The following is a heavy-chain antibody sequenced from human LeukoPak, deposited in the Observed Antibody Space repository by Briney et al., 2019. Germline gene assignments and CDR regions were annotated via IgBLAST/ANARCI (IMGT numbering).Heavy chain of an antibody. Sequence: ASVKVSCKASGGTFSSYAISWVRQAPGQGLEWMGGIISIFGTANYAQKFQGRVTITADESTSTAYMELSSLRSEDTAVYYCAGKSGSSGWYSLDYWGQGTLVTVSS. V-gene: IGHV1-69*13. CDR3: AGKSGSSGWYSLDY. CDR1: GGTFSSYA. CDR2: IISIFGTA. D-gene: IGHD6-19*01. J-gene: IGHJ4*02.